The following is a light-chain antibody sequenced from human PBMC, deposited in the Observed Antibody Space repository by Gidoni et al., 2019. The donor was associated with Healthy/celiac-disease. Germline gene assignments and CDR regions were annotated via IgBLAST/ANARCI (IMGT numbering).Light chain of an antibody. V-gene: IGKV3-20*01. J-gene: IGKJ1*01. CDR1: QRVSSRY. CDR2: GTS. CDR3: QQYGSSPWT. Sequence: LSLSPGERATRSCRASQRVSSRYLAWYQQKPGQAPRLHIYGTSSRATGIPDRFSGSGSGTDFTLTISRLGPEDFAVYYCQQYGSSPWTFGQGTKVEIK.